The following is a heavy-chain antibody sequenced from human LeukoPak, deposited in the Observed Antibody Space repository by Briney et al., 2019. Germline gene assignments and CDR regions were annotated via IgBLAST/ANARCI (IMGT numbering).Heavy chain of an antibody. Sequence: GGALRLSCAASGFTFSSYIMNWVRQAPGKGLEWVSYISSSSSTIYYADSVKGRFTISRDNVKNSLYLQMNSLRAEDTAVYYCARENYGADYVDVWGKGTTVTVSS. J-gene: IGHJ6*03. D-gene: IGHD4-17*01. CDR2: ISSSSSTI. CDR3: ARENYGADYVDV. CDR1: GFTFSSYI. V-gene: IGHV3-48*01.